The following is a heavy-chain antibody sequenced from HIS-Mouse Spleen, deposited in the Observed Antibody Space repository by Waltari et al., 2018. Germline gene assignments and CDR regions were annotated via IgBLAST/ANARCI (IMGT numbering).Heavy chain of an antibody. V-gene: IGHV3-9*01. Sequence: EVQLVESGGGLVQPGRSLRLSCAASGFTFDDYAMHWVRQAPGKGLEWVSGISWNSGSIGYADSVKGRFTISRDNAKNSLYLQMNSLRAEDTALYYCAKDGIVGAIKGWFDPWGQGTLVTVSS. D-gene: IGHD1-26*01. J-gene: IGHJ5*02. CDR3: AKDGIVGAIKGWFDP. CDR2: ISWNSGSI. CDR1: GFTFDDYA.